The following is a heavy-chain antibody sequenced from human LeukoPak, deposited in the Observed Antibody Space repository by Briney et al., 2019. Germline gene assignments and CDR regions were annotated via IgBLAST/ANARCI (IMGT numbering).Heavy chain of an antibody. CDR2: IYYSGST. J-gene: IGHJ4*02. Sequence: SETLSLTCTVSGGSISSGDYYWSWIRQPPGKGLEWIGYIYYSGSTYYNPSLKSRVTISVDTSKNQFSLKLSSVTAADTAVYYCARAVAKIYYFDYWGQGTLVTVSS. CDR1: GGSISSGDYY. D-gene: IGHD5-12*01. V-gene: IGHV4-30-4*01. CDR3: ARAVAKIYYFDY.